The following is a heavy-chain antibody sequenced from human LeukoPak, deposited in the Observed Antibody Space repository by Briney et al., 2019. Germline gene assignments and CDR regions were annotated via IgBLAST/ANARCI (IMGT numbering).Heavy chain of an antibody. CDR3: AKAGGVTATNFDY. CDR1: GFTFSSYS. CDR2: IRWNSGSI. J-gene: IGHJ4*02. D-gene: IGHD2-21*02. V-gene: IGHV3-9*01. Sequence: PGGSLRLSCAASGFTFSSYSMNWVRQAPGKGLEWVSGIRWNSGSIGYADSVKGRFTISRDNAKNSLYLQMNSLRAEDTALYYCAKAGGVTATNFDYWGQGTLVTVSS.